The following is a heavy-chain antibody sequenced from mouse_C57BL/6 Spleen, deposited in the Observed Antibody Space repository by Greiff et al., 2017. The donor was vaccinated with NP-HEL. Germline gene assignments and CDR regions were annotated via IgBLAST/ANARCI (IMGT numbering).Heavy chain of an antibody. CDR3: TRENGYYGYYAMDY. V-gene: IGHV5-9-1*02. D-gene: IGHD2-3*01. Sequence: EVQLVESGEGLVKPGGSLKLSCAASGFTFSSYAMSWVRQTPEKRLEWVAYISSGGDNIYYADTVKGRFTISRDNARNTLYMQMSSLKSEDTAMYYCTRENGYYGYYAMDYWGQGTSVTVSS. J-gene: IGHJ4*01. CDR1: GFTFSSYA. CDR2: ISSGGDNI.